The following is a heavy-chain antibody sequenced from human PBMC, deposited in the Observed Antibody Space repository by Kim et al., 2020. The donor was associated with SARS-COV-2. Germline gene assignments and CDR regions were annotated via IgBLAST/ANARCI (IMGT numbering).Heavy chain of an antibody. J-gene: IGHJ6*02. V-gene: IGHV3-30*01. CDR3: ARVSGSSSGDYYYYYGMDV. Sequence: GRFTIARDNSKNTLYLQMNSLRAEDTAVYYCARVSGSSSGDYYYYYGMDVWGQGTTVTVSS. D-gene: IGHD6-13*01.